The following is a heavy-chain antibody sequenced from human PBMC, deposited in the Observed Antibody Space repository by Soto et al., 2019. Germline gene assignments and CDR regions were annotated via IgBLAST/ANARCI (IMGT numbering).Heavy chain of an antibody. Sequence: QVHLQESGPGLVKPSGTLSLTCAVSGDSISSRNWWSWVRQPPGKGLEWIGEIFHTGSTNYNPSLKSRVTISIDKSKNQFSLNLSSVTAADTAVYYCTRAYDSSGYAHFWGQGTLVTVSS. D-gene: IGHD3-22*01. CDR1: GDSISSRNW. V-gene: IGHV4-4*02. J-gene: IGHJ4*02. CDR3: TRAYDSSGYAHF. CDR2: IFHTGST.